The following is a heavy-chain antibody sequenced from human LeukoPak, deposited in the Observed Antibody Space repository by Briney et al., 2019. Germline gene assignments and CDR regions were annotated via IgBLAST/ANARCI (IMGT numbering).Heavy chain of an antibody. Sequence: PGGSLRLSCAASGFTFSSYAMSWVRQAPGKGLEWVSAISGSGGSTYYADSVKGRFTISRDNSKNTLYLQMNSLRAEDTAVYYCAKDNRKWLPSPGWDFQHWGQGTLVTVSS. D-gene: IGHD6-19*01. CDR2: ISGSGGST. J-gene: IGHJ1*01. CDR1: GFTFSSYA. V-gene: IGHV3-23*01. CDR3: AKDNRKWLPSPGWDFQH.